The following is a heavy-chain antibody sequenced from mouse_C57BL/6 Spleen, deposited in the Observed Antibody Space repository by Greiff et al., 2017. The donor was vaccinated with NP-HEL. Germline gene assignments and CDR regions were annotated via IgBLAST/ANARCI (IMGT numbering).Heavy chain of an antibody. V-gene: IGHV1-82*01. CDR2: IYPGDGDT. CDR3: ARCIYYDYEGFAY. CDR1: GYAFSSSW. J-gene: IGHJ3*01. D-gene: IGHD2-4*01. Sequence: QVQLQQSGPELVKLGASVKISCKASGYAFSSSWMNWVKQRPGKGLEWIGRIYPGDGDTNYNGKFKGKATLTADKSSSTAYLQLSSLTSEDSAVYFCARCIYYDYEGFAYWGQGTLVTVSA.